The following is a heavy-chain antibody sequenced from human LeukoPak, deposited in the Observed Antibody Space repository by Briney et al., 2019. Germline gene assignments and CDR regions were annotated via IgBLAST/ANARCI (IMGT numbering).Heavy chain of an antibody. CDR3: ARDLGLRYFDWLPDY. V-gene: IGHV3-23*01. CDR1: GFTFSSYA. D-gene: IGHD3-9*01. Sequence: GGSLRLSCAASGFTFSSYAMSWVRQAPGKGLEWVSAISGSGGSTYYADSVKGRFTISRDNAKNSLYLQMNSLRAEDTAVYYCARDLGLRYFDWLPDYWGQETLVTVSS. CDR2: ISGSGGST. J-gene: IGHJ4*02.